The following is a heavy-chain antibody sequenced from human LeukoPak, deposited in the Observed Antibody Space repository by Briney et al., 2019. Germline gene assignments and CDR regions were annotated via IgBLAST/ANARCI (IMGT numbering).Heavy chain of an antibody. D-gene: IGHD4-23*01. CDR2: INPSGGST. Sequence: GASVKVSCKASGYTFTSYYMHWVRQAPGQGLEWMGIINPSGGSTSYAQKFQGRVTMTRDTSTNTVYMELSSLRSEDTAVYYCARDSTTVVTPGAFDIWGQGTMVTVSS. CDR3: ARDSTTVVTPGAFDI. CDR1: GYTFTSYY. V-gene: IGHV1-46*01. J-gene: IGHJ3*02.